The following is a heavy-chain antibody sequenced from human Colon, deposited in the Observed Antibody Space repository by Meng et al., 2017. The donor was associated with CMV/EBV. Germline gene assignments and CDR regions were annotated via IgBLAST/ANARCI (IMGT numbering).Heavy chain of an antibody. CDR2: IYYSGST. V-gene: IGHV4-31*03. D-gene: IGHD3-10*01. Sequence: SETLSLSCTVSGGSISSGGYYWSWIRQHPGKGLEWIGYIYYSGSTYYNPSLKSRVTISVDTSKNQFSLKLSSVTAADTAVYYCARDHSNLGSGSYQAVERGQNWFDPWGQGTLVTVSS. CDR1: GGSISSGGYY. CDR3: ARDHSNLGSGSYQAVERGQNWFDP. J-gene: IGHJ5*02.